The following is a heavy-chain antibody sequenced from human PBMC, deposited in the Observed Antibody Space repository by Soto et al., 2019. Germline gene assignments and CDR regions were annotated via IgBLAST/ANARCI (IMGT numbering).Heavy chain of an antibody. Sequence: LRLSCAASGFSFSSYAMSWVRQAPGKGLEWGSGISGSGGRTYYADSVKGRCTISRDKSKNTLYLQMNSLRAEDTAVYYCAKSPPQTHYYESSGYYNLFDSWGQGXLVTVYS. D-gene: IGHD3-22*01. CDR2: ISGSGGRT. J-gene: IGHJ4*02. V-gene: IGHV3-23*01. CDR1: GFSFSSYA. CDR3: AKSPPQTHYYESSGYYNLFDS.